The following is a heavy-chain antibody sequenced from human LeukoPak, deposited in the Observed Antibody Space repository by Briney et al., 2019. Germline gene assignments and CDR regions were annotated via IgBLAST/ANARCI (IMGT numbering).Heavy chain of an antibody. CDR3: TRDLMDYDVSTGLHHYYMDV. CDR2: ISGDGRNI. CDR1: GFTFSSYW. J-gene: IGHJ6*02. Sequence: GRPLRLSCVASGFTFSSYWMHWVRQDPRKGLVWVSRISGDGRNINYADSVRGRFTISRDNAKNTLYLQMNTLRVEDTAVYYCTRDLMDYDVSTGLHHYYMDVWGQGTTVTVSS. D-gene: IGHD3-9*01. V-gene: IGHV3-74*01.